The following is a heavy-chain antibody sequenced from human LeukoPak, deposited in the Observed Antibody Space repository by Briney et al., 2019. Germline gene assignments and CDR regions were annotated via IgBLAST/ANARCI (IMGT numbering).Heavy chain of an antibody. CDR3: ARRIRRGAAAGTGWFDP. Sequence: PGGSLRLSCAASGFTVSSNYMSWVRQAPGKGLEWVSVIYSGGSTYYADSVKGRFTISRDNSKNTLYLQMNSLRSEDTAVYYCARRIRRGAAAGTGWFDPWGQGTLVTVSS. D-gene: IGHD6-13*01. V-gene: IGHV3-66*04. J-gene: IGHJ5*02. CDR1: GFTVSSNY. CDR2: IYSGGST.